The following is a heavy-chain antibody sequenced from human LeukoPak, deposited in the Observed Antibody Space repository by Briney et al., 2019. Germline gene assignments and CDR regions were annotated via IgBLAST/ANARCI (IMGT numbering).Heavy chain of an antibody. CDR1: GFTFTSYW. CDR3: ARGPGDFDASDI. V-gene: IGHV3-7*01. CDR2: IKENGNEQ. D-gene: IGHD1-14*01. J-gene: IGHJ3*02. Sequence: PGGSLRLSCEASGFTFTSYWMSWVRQAPGKGPEWVAHIKENGNEQYYADSVKGRFTISRDNVKQSVGLQMNSLRVEDTAVYYCARGPGDFDASDIWGQGTMVTVSS.